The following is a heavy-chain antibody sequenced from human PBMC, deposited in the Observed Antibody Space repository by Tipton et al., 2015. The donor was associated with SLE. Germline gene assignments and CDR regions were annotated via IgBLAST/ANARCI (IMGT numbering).Heavy chain of an antibody. CDR1: GFAFSNYA. J-gene: IGHJ3*02. CDR3: AKDRGEEQWLEAFDI. V-gene: IGHV3-23*01. CDR2: ISDSGGRT. Sequence: GSLRLSCAASGFAFSNYAMSWVRQAPGKGLEWVSAISDSGGRTSYADSVKGRFTISRDNSKNTLYLQMSSLRADDTAVYYCAKDRGEEQWLEAFDIWGQGTMVTVSS. D-gene: IGHD6-19*01.